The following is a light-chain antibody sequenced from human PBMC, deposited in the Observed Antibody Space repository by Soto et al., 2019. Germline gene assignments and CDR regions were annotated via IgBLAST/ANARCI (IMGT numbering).Light chain of an antibody. J-gene: IGLJ3*02. V-gene: IGLV1-47*02. CDR3: SAWDDSRNAWV. CDR1: RSNIGGYNY. CDR2: GTN. Sequence: QSVLTQPPSASGTPGQRVTISCSGGRSNIGGYNYVYWFQQYPGTAPKVLVVGTNLRTSGVPDRFSASKSGTSGSLTISGLRFEDEADYYCSAWDDSRNAWVFGGGTKVTVL.